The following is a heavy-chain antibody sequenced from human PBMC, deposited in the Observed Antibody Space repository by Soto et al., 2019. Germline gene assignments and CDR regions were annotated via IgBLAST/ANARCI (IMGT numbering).Heavy chain of an antibody. D-gene: IGHD2-2*01. J-gene: IGHJ3*02. CDR3: AREVPAAMRGYAFDI. CDR2: ISSSSSYI. Sequence: GGSLRLSCAASGFTFSSYSMNWVRQAPGKGLEWVSSISSSSSYIYYADSVKGRFTISRDNAKNSLYLQMNSLRAEDTAVYYCAREVPAAMRGYAFDIWGQGTMVPVSS. V-gene: IGHV3-21*01. CDR1: GFTFSSYS.